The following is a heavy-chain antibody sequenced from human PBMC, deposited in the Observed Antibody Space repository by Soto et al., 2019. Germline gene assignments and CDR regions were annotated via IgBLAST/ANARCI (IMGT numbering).Heavy chain of an antibody. CDR1: GYTLTELS. CDR2: FDPEDGET. CDR3: ATGDTALFVFDY. V-gene: IGHV1-24*01. J-gene: IGHJ4*02. Sequence: RASVKVSCKVSGYTLTELSMHWVRQAPGKGLEWMGGFDPEDGETIYAQKFQGRVTMTEDTSTDTAYMELSSLRSEDTAVYYCATGDTALFVFDYWGQGTLVTVSS. D-gene: IGHD5-18*01.